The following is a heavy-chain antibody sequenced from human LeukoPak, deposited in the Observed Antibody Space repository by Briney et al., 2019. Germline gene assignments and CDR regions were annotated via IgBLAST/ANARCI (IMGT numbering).Heavy chain of an antibody. Sequence: SQTLSLTCTVSGGSISSGVYHWSWIRQPTGKRLEWGGSIYYSGPTNYNPSLKSRVTISVDTSKNQFSLKLSSVTAADAAVYYCARAAYISRWYFDYWGQGTLVTVSS. D-gene: IGHD6-13*01. CDR3: ARAAYISRWYFDY. CDR1: GGSISSGVYH. CDR2: IYYSGPT. V-gene: IGHV4-30-4*08. J-gene: IGHJ4*02.